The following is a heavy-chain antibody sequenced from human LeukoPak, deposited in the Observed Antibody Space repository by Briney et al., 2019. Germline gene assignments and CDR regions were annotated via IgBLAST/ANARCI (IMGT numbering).Heavy chain of an antibody. Sequence: GGSLRLSCAASGFTFSSYAMHWVRQAPGKGLEWVAVISYDGSNKYYADSGKGRFTISRDNSKNTLYLQMNSLGAEDTAVYYCATYQQLGPFDFWGQGTLVTVSS. V-gene: IGHV3-30-3*01. CDR2: ISYDGSNK. D-gene: IGHD6-13*01. CDR1: GFTFSSYA. J-gene: IGHJ4*02. CDR3: ATYQQLGPFDF.